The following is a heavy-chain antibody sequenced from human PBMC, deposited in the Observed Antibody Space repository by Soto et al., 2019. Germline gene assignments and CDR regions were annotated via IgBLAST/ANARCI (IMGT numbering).Heavy chain of an antibody. Sequence: QLQLQESGSGLVKTSETLSLTCTVSDASISYGGFSWSWIRQSPGKGLEWIGYISHLESTYFHPSFKSRLTMSIDRTRNQFSLKLSSVTAADMAVYYCARGGGYDSFDYWGQGVLVTVSS. CDR2: ISHLEST. CDR3: ARGGGYDSFDY. CDR1: DASISYGGFS. J-gene: IGHJ4*02. V-gene: IGHV4-30-2*06. D-gene: IGHD5-12*01.